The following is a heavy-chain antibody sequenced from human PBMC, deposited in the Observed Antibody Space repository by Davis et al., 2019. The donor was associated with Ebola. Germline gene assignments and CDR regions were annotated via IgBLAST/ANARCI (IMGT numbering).Heavy chain of an antibody. CDR3: ARRDFYGGNPDDAFDI. D-gene: IGHD4-23*01. Sequence: GESLKISCVVSGFTLSSYGMHWVRQAPGKGLEWVAIISYDGTYRDYAASVKGRFTISRDNSKITLYLQMNILGAEDTAVYFCARRDFYGGNPDDAFDIWGQGTMVTVSS. CDR2: ISYDGTYR. J-gene: IGHJ3*02. V-gene: IGHV3-30*03. CDR1: GFTLSSYG.